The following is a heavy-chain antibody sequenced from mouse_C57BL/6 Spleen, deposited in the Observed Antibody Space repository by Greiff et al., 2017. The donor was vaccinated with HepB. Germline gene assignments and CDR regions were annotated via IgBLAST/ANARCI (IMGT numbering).Heavy chain of an antibody. J-gene: IGHJ1*03. Sequence: QVQLQQSGAELVRPGASVTLSCKASGYTFTDYEMHWVKQTPVHGLEWIGAIDPETGGTAYNQKFKGKAILTADKSSSTAYMELRSLTSDDSAVYYCTGGYYSNYFWYFDVWGTGTTLTVSS. V-gene: IGHV1-15*01. CDR3: TGGYYSNYFWYFDV. D-gene: IGHD2-5*01. CDR1: GYTFTDYE. CDR2: IDPETGGT.